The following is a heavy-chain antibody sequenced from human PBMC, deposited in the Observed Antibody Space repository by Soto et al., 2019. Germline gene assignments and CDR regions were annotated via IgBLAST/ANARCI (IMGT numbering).Heavy chain of an antibody. CDR1: GFTFSSYS. D-gene: IGHD1-7*01. CDR2: ISSSSSYI. J-gene: IGHJ4*02. CDR3: ARDPRLAGTTFCDY. V-gene: IGHV3-21*01. Sequence: GGFLRLSCAASGFTFSSYSMNWVRQAPGKGLEWVSSISSSSSYIYYADSVKGRFTISRDNAKNSLYLQMNSLRAEDTAVYYCARDPRLAGTTFCDYWGQGTLVTVSS.